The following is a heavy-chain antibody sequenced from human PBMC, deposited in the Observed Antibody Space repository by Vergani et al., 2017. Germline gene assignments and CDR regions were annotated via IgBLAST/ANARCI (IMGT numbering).Heavy chain of an antibody. CDR1: GGSISSHY. J-gene: IGHJ4*02. D-gene: IGHD6-19*01. CDR3: AREVEGSGFDY. V-gene: IGHV4-59*11. Sequence: QVQLQESGPGLVKPSETLSLTCTVSGGSISSHYWSWIRQPPGKGLEWIGYIYYSGSTNYNPSLKSRVTISVDTSKNQFSLKLSSVTAADTAVYYCAREVEGSGFDYWGQGTLVTVSS. CDR2: IYYSGST.